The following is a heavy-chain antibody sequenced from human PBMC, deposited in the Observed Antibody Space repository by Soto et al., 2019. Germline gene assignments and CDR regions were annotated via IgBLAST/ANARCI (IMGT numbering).Heavy chain of an antibody. V-gene: IGHV1-69*13. Sequence: SVKVSCKASGGTFSSYAISWVRQAPGQGLEWMGGIIPIFGTANYAQKFQGRVTITADESTSTAYMELNSLKTEDTAVYYCTTDLLLGTHYYFDYWGQGTLVTVSS. D-gene: IGHD3-3*02. CDR3: TTDLLLGTHYYFDY. CDR1: GGTFSSYA. J-gene: IGHJ4*02. CDR2: IIPIFGTA.